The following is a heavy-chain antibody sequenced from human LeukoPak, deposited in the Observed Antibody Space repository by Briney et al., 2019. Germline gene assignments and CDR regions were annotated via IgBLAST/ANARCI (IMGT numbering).Heavy chain of an antibody. J-gene: IGHJ6*02. CDR2: ISYDGSNK. D-gene: IGHD6-19*01. CDR3: AKDPRYSSDYYGMDV. CDR1: GFTFSSYA. V-gene: IGHV3-30-3*01. Sequence: GGSLRLSCAASGFTFSSYAMHWVRQAPGKGLEWVAVISYDGSNKYYADSVKGRFTISRDNSKNTLYLQMNSLRAEDTAVYYCAKDPRYSSDYYGMDVWGQGTTVTVSS.